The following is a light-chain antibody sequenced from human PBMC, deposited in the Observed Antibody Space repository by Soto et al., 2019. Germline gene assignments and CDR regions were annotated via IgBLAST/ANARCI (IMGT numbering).Light chain of an antibody. V-gene: IGLV2-14*01. CDR3: SSYTSSSTLYV. CDR2: DVC. CDR1: RSDVGGYNY. Sequence: QSALTQPASVSGSPGQSITISCTGTRSDVGGYNYVSWYQQHPGKAPKLMVYDVCNRPSGVSNRFSGSKSGNTASLTISGLQAEDEADYYCSSYTSSSTLYVFGTGTKVTVL. J-gene: IGLJ1*01.